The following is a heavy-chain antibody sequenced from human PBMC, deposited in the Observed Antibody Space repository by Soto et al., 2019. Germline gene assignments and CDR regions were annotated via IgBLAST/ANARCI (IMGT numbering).Heavy chain of an antibody. V-gene: IGHV1-18*01. Sequence: GASVKVSCKASGYTSTSYGISWVRQAPGQGLEWMGWISAYNGNTNYAQKLQGRVTMTTDTSTSTAYMELRSLRSDDTAVYYCARLRVVITRDPYFDYWGQGTLVTVSS. CDR2: ISAYNGNT. CDR3: ARLRVVITRDPYFDY. D-gene: IGHD3-22*01. J-gene: IGHJ4*02. CDR1: GYTSTSYG.